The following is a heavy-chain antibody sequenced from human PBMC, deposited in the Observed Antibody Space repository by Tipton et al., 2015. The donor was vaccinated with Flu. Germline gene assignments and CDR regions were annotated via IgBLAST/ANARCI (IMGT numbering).Heavy chain of an antibody. Sequence: TLSLTCTVSGGSISSSSYYWGWIRQPPGKGLEWIGCIYYSGSTYYNPSLKSRVTISVDTSKNQFSLKLSSVTAADTAVYYCARHYGDLPFDYWGQGTLVTVSS. CDR3: ARHYGDLPFDY. CDR2: IYYSGST. V-gene: IGHV4-39*07. CDR1: GGSISSSSYY. D-gene: IGHD4-17*01. J-gene: IGHJ4*02.